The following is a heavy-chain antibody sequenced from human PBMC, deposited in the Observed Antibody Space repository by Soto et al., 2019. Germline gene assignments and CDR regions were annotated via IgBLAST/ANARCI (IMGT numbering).Heavy chain of an antibody. Sequence: QVQLVESGGGVVQPGRSLRLSCAASGFTFSSYGMHWVRQAPGKGPEWVAVISYDGSNKYYADSVKGRFTISRDNSKNTLYLQMNSLRAEDTAVYYCAKGGIYDYIWGSYRYPVDYWGQGTLVTVSS. CDR3: AKGGIYDYIWGSYRYPVDY. CDR1: GFTFSSYG. D-gene: IGHD3-16*02. V-gene: IGHV3-30*18. CDR2: ISYDGSNK. J-gene: IGHJ4*02.